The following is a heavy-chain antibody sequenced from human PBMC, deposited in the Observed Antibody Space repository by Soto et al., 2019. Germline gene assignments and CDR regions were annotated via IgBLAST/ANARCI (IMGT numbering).Heavy chain of an antibody. CDR1: GGSVSSGSYY. D-gene: IGHD3-10*01. Sequence: QVQLQESGPGLVKPSETLSLTCTVSGGSVSSGSYYWSWIRQPPGKGLEWIGYIYYSGSTNYNPSLKRRVTISVDTSKNQFSLKLSSVTAADTAVYYCARVHVVRGVINWFDPWGQGTLVTVSS. V-gene: IGHV4-61*01. J-gene: IGHJ5*02. CDR3: ARVHVVRGVINWFDP. CDR2: IYYSGST.